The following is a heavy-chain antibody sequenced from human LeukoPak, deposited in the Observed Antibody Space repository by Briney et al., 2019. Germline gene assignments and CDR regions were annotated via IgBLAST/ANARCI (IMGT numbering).Heavy chain of an antibody. V-gene: IGHV3-30-3*01. J-gene: IGHJ4*02. CDR3: ASLAYCGGDCYSNFDY. CDR2: ISYDGSNK. Sequence: GGSLRLSCAASGFTFSSYAMHWVRQAPGKGLEWVAVISYDGSNKYYADSVKGPFTISRDNSKNTLYLQMNSLRAADTAVYYCASLAYCGGDCYSNFDYWGQGTLVTVSS. CDR1: GFTFSSYA. D-gene: IGHD2-21*02.